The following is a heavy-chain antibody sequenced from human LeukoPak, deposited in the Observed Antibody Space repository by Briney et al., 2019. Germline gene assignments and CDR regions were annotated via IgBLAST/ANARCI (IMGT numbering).Heavy chain of an antibody. CDR2: ISYDGSNK. CDR3: AKDRKRYSYGNTLST. CDR1: GFTFSSYA. Sequence: GRSLRLSCAASGFTFSSYAMHWVRQAPGKGLEWVAVISYDGSNKYYADSVKGRFTISRDNSKNTLYLQMSSLRAEDTAVYYCAKDRKRYSYGNTLSTWGQGTLVTVSS. D-gene: IGHD5-18*01. J-gene: IGHJ4*02. V-gene: IGHV3-30*04.